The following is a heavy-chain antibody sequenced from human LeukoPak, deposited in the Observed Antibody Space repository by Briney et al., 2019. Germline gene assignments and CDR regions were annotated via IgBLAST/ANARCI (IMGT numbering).Heavy chain of an antibody. CDR3: ALFGESTDYYFDY. V-gene: IGHV3-43*02. CDR1: GFTFDDYA. J-gene: IGHJ4*02. D-gene: IGHD3-10*02. CDR2: ISGDGGNT. Sequence: GGSLRLSCAASGFTFDDYAMRWVRHAPGKGLEWVSLISGDGGNTHYADSVKGRFTISRDNSKNSLYLQMNSLRTEDTALYYCALFGESTDYYFDYWGQGTLITVSS.